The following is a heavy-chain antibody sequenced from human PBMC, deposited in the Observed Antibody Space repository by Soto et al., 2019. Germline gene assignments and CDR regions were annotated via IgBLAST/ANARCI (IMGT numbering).Heavy chain of an antibody. CDR1: GYTFTTYG. Sequence: ASVKVSCKASGYTFTTYGFNWVRQAPGQGLEWMGWISPYNGDTNYAQSFQGRVTLTTDTSTSTAYMELRSLTSDDTAIYYCARTPRAQMIVLEAATRFDYWGQGTLVTVSS. J-gene: IGHJ4*02. D-gene: IGHD2-15*01. V-gene: IGHV1-18*04. CDR2: ISPYNGDT. CDR3: ARTPRAQMIVLEAATRFDY.